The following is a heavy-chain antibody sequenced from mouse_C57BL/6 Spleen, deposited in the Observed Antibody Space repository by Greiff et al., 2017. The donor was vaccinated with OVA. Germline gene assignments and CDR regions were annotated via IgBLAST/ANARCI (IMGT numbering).Heavy chain of an antibody. V-gene: IGHV1-80*01. D-gene: IGHD1-1*01. J-gene: IGHJ1*03. CDR2: IYPGDGDT. Sequence: VQLQQSGAELVKPGASVKISCKASGYAFSSYWMNWVKQRPGKGLEWIGQIYPGDGDTNYNGKFTGKATLTADNSSSTAYMQLSSLTSEDSAVYFCARWGHITTVVERYFDVWGTGTTVTVSS. CDR1: GYAFSSYW. CDR3: ARWGHITTVVERYFDV.